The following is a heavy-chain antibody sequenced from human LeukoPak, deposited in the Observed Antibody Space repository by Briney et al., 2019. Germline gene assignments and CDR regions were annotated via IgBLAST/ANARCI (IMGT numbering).Heavy chain of an antibody. CDR3: ARGGYYGSGNDFRFDP. CDR1: GASIGTYH. V-gene: IGHV4-59*01. D-gene: IGHD3-10*01. J-gene: IGHJ5*02. Sequence: SETLSLTCSVSGASIGTYHWTWIRQPPGKGLEWIGYFSYSGSTYSNPSLKSRVTVSVDTSKSQFSLKLSSVTAADTAIYYCARGGYYGSGNDFRFDPWGQGTLVTVSS. CDR2: FSYSGST.